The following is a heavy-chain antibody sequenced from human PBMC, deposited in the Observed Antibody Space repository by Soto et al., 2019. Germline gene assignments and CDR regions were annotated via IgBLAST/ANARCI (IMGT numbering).Heavy chain of an antibody. CDR2: IKDKTHNYGT. V-gene: IGHV3-72*01. CDR1: GFTFSDHF. CDR3: ACIRAACGY. D-gene: IGHD2-21*01. J-gene: IGHJ4*02. Sequence: GGSLRLSCAASGFTFSDHFMDWVRQAPGKGLEWVGRIKDKTHNYGTQYPPSAEGTFSISRGDYTNPLYLQMNRLKTEYTAVYFCACIRAACGYWGPGTLVTVSS.